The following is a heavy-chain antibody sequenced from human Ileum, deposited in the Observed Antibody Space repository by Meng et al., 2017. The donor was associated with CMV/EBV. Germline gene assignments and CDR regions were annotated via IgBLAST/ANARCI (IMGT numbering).Heavy chain of an antibody. Sequence: VPLQECVPGLGTPSQTLSHTCTAPSASISSADSSWTWIRKPPGKGLELIGYIYYSGRTYYNPSLTPLNSRIAIALDTYKNQFSLNLTSVTAADTAMYYCARRHYDNYAIDYWGQGTLVTVSS. V-gene: IGHV4-30-4*08. D-gene: IGHD4-11*01. CDR2: IYYSGRT. J-gene: IGHJ4*02. CDR1: SASISSADSS. CDR3: ARRHYDNYAIDY.